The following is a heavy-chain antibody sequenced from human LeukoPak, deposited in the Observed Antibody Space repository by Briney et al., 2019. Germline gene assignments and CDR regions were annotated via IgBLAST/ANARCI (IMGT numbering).Heavy chain of an antibody. D-gene: IGHD3-3*01. CDR2: INPHNGDT. J-gene: IGHJ5*02. CDR1: GYTLTDYY. V-gene: IGHV1-2*02. CDR3: ARTMVGGITDYNWFDP. Sequence: ASVKVSCKASGYTLTDYYMYWVRQSPGQGLEWMGWINPHNGDTNFAQKFQGRFTMTRDASISTAYMELSRLRSDDTAVYYCARTMVGGITDYNWFDPWGQGTLVTVSS.